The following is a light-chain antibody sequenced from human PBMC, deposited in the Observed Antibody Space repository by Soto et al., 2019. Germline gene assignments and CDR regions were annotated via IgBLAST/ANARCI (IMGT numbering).Light chain of an antibody. CDR3: QQYVSSVT. J-gene: IGKJ1*01. CDR2: GAS. V-gene: IGKV3-20*01. Sequence: EIVLTQSPGSLSLSPGERATLSCRASQSVDSSFFAWYQKKPGQAPRLLIYGASKRATGMPDRFSCSGSGTDFTLTISRLEPEDFAVYYCQQYVSSVTFGQGTKVEIK. CDR1: QSVDSSF.